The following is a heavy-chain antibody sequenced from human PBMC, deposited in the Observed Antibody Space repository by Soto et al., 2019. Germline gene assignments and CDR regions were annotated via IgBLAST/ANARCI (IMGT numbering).Heavy chain of an antibody. D-gene: IGHD3-16*02. CDR1: GYTFTSYY. V-gene: IGHV1-46*03. CDR3: ARDDLGELSLGY. J-gene: IGHJ4*02. Sequence: QVQLVQSGAEVKKPGASVKVSCKASGYTFTSYYMHWVRQAPGQGLEWMGIINPSGGSTSYAQKFQGRVTMTRDTSTSTGYMELSSLRSEDTAVYYCARDDLGELSLGYWGQGTLVTVSS. CDR2: INPSGGST.